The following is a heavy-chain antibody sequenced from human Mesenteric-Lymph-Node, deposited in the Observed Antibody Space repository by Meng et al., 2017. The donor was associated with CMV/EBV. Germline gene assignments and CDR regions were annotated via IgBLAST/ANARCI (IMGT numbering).Heavy chain of an antibody. Sequence: QLQLQESGPGLVKPSETLSLTSTVPGGSISSSSYYWGWIRQPPGKGLEWIGSIYYSGSTYYNPSLKSRVTISVDTSKNQFSLKLSSVTAADTAVYYCARPHYYGSGSSPWFDPWGQGTLVTVSS. CDR1: GGSISSSSYY. D-gene: IGHD3-10*01. V-gene: IGHV4-39*01. CDR3: ARPHYYGSGSSPWFDP. CDR2: IYYSGST. J-gene: IGHJ5*02.